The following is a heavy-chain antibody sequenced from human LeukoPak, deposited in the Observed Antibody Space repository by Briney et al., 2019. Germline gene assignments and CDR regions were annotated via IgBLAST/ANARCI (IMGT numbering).Heavy chain of an antibody. D-gene: IGHD6-13*01. CDR2: IYYSGST. Sequence: SETLSLTCTVSGGSISSYYWSWIRQPPGKGLEWIGYIYYSGSTNYNPSLKSRVTISVDTSKNQFSLKLSSVTAADTAAYYCARHSEQQLDYFDYWGQGTLVTVSS. CDR3: ARHSEQQLDYFDY. V-gene: IGHV4-59*08. J-gene: IGHJ4*02. CDR1: GGSISSYY.